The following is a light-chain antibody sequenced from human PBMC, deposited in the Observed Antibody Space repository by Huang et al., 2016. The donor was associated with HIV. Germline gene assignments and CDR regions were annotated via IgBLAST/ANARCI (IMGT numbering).Light chain of an antibody. Sequence: EIVLTQSPATLSLSPGERATLSCMASQSISNYLAWYQQKPGQDPRLLIYDAYNRATGIPSRFSGSGSGTDFTLTISSLEPEDFAVYYCQQRSNWPPWTFGQGTKVEIK. CDR2: DAY. J-gene: IGKJ1*01. CDR1: QSISNY. V-gene: IGKV3-11*01. CDR3: QQRSNWPPWT.